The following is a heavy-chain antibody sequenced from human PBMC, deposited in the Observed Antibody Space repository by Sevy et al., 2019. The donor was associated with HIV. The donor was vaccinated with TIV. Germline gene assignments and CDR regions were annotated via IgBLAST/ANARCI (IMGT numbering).Heavy chain of an antibody. CDR2: INPKSGAT. J-gene: IGHJ6*02. V-gene: IGHV1-2*02. CDR3: ARESYDFWTGPVDYDYGMDV. CDR1: GYSFSDSGYH. D-gene: IGHD3-3*01. Sequence: ASVKVSCKASGYSFSDSGYHVHWVRQAPGQGLEWMGWINPKSGATKYAQKFQGRVTMTRDTSVSTANMELTRLTSDDTAVYYCARESYDFWTGPVDYDYGMDVWGQGTTVTVSS.